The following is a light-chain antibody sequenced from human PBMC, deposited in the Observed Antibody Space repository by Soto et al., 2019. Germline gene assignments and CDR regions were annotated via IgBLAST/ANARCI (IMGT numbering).Light chain of an antibody. V-gene: IGLV2-14*01. J-gene: IGLJ3*02. CDR2: DVT. Sequence: QPVLTQPASVSGSPGQSITISCTGTSSDVGGYNYVSWYQQQPGKAPKLLIYDVTNRPSGVSYRFSGSKSGNTASLTISGLQSEDEADYYCSSYTSSSTLVFGGGTKLTVL. CDR1: SSDVGGYNY. CDR3: SSYTSSSTLV.